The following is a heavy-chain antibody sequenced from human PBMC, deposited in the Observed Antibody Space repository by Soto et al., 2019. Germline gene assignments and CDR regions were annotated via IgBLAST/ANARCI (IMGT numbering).Heavy chain of an antibody. CDR1: GGTFSSYA. CDR2: IIPIFGTA. Sequence: QVQLVQSGAEVKKPGSSVKVSCKASGGTFSSYAISWVRQAPGQGLEWMGGIIPIFGTANYAQKFQGRVTITADETTSTAYMELSSLRSEDTAVYYCARGSDSSGPTTDNWFDPWGQGTLVTVSS. J-gene: IGHJ5*02. CDR3: ARGSDSSGPTTDNWFDP. V-gene: IGHV1-69*12. D-gene: IGHD3-22*01.